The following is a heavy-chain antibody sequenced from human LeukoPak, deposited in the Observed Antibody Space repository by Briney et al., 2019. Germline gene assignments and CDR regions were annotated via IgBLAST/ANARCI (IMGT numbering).Heavy chain of an antibody. V-gene: IGHV1-18*04. CDR2: ICAYNGNT. J-gene: IGHJ5*02. CDR3: ARTTVGQQLVLGGFDP. D-gene: IGHD6-13*01. Sequence: ASVKVSCKASGYTFTDNYIHWVRQAPGQGLEWMGWICAYNGNTNYAQKLQGRVTMTTDTSTSTAYMELRSLRSDDTAVYYCARTTVGQQLVLGGFDPWGQGTLVTVSS. CDR1: GYTFTDNY.